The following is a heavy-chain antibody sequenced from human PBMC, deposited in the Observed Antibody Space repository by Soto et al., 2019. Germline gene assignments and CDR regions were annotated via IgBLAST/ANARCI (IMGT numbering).Heavy chain of an antibody. CDR3: ARRHWGILTGYNFDY. Sequence: QLQLQESGPGLVKPSETLSLTCTVSGGSISSSSYYWGWIRQPPGKGLEWIGSIYYSGSTYYNPSLKSRVTISVDTSKNQFPLKLSSVTAADTAVYYCARRHWGILTGYNFDYWGQGTLVTVSS. CDR2: IYYSGST. J-gene: IGHJ4*02. V-gene: IGHV4-39*01. CDR1: GGSISSSSYY. D-gene: IGHD3-9*01.